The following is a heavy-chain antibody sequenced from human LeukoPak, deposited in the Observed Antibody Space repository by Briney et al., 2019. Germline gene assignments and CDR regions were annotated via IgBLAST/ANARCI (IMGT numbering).Heavy chain of an antibody. D-gene: IGHD6-13*01. CDR3: ARDFIAAAGNWFDP. V-gene: IGHV4-39*07. CDR1: GCSISSSRYY. CDR2: IYYSVIT. Sequence: PAETLSLTCTVSGCSISSSRYYWGGIPQPPGKGLEWIGSIYYSVITYYNPSLKSRVTISVDTSKNQFSLKLSSVTAADTAVYYCARDFIAAAGNWFDPWGQGTLVTVSS. J-gene: IGHJ5*02.